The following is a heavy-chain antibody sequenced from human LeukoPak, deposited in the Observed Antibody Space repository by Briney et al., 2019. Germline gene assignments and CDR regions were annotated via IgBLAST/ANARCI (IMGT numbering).Heavy chain of an antibody. CDR2: ISGSGGST. Sequence: GGSLRLSCAASGFTFRNYAMHWVRQAPGKGLEWVSAISGSGGSTYYADSVKGRFTISRDNSKNTLYLQMNSLRAEDTAVYYCAKVHLGGYYFDYWGQGTLVTVSS. CDR3: AKVHLGGYYFDY. V-gene: IGHV3-23*01. J-gene: IGHJ4*02. CDR1: GFTFRNYA.